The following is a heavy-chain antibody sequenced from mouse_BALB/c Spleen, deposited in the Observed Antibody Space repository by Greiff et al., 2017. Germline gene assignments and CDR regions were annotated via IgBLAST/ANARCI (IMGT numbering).Heavy chain of an antibody. CDR3: ASLMIKGYWYFDV. CDR1: GYSITSGYY. D-gene: IGHD2-4*01. CDR2: ISYDGSN. J-gene: IGHJ1*01. V-gene: IGHV3-6*02. Sequence: EVKLVESGPGLVKPSQSLSLTCSVTGYSITSGYYWNWIRQFPGNKLEWMGYISYDGSNNYNPSLKNRISITRDTSKNQFFLKLNSVTTEDTATYYCASLMIKGYWYFDVWGAGTTVTVSS.